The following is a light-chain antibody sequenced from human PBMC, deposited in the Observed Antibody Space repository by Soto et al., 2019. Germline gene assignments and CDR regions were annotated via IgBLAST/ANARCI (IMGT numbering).Light chain of an antibody. CDR1: QSVSSSY. Sequence: EIVLTQSPGTLSLSPGGRANLSCRASQSVSSSYLAWYQQKPGQAPRLLIYGASSRATGIPDRFSGSGSGTDFTLTISRLEPEDFAVYYCQQYGSSPYTFGQGTKLEIK. J-gene: IGKJ2*01. V-gene: IGKV3-20*01. CDR3: QQYGSSPYT. CDR2: GAS.